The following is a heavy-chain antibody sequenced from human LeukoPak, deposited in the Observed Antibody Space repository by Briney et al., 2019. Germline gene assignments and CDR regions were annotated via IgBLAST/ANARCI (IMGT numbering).Heavy chain of an antibody. CDR2: IFHSGST. CDR1: GGSISSDAYS. Sequence: SETLSLTCAVSGGSISSDAYSWNWIRQPPGKGLEWIGYIFHSGSTYYNPSLKSRVTMSVDRSKNQFSLRLSSVTAADAAVYYCARVDSSGWYLGSPPLNWFDPWGQGTLVTVSS. D-gene: IGHD6-19*01. CDR3: ARVDSSGWYLGSPPLNWFDP. J-gene: IGHJ5*02. V-gene: IGHV4-30-2*01.